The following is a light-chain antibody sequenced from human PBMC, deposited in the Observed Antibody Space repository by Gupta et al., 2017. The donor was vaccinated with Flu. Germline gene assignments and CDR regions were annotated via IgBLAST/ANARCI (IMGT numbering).Light chain of an antibody. J-gene: IGKJ4*01. V-gene: IGKV3-11*01. CDR1: QSVRNY. Sequence: ASLELSRGERVSRSCRASQSVRNYLAWWKQRPGQAPRLLIYDGSKRGTGIKARFSGSGSGKELALTISNREQEDFAGYYCQQRSNWPPGAFGRGTXVEIK. CDR2: DGS. CDR3: QQRSNWPPGA.